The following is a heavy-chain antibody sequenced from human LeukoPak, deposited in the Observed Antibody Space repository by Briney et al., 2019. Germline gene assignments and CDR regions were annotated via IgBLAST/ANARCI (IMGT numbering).Heavy chain of an antibody. CDR1: GFAFSSHW. V-gene: IGHV3-74*01. D-gene: IGHD1-26*01. CDR2: INGDGGST. CDR3: ARDEVGAPQIDY. Sequence: GGSLRLSCEASGFAFSSHWMHWVRQAPGKGLVWVSNINGDGGSTGYADSVKGRFTTSRDNAKNTLYLHMNSLRAEDTAVYYCARDEVGAPQIDYWGQGALVTVSS. J-gene: IGHJ4*02.